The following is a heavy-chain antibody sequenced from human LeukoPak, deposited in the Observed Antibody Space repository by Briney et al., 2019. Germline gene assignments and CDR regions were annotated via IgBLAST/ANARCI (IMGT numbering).Heavy chain of an antibody. Sequence: GGSLRLSCTASGFTFDNYALHWVRQTPAKGLEWVAVISNDGNKKFYTDSVKGRFIISRDNSKNTLSLQMSSLRLEEAAVYYCARWRGEYYYDSRGYRGAIDYWGQGTLVTVSS. CDR1: GFTFDNYA. CDR3: ARWRGEYYYDSRGYRGAIDY. J-gene: IGHJ4*02. D-gene: IGHD3-22*01. V-gene: IGHV3-30-3*01. CDR2: ISNDGNKK.